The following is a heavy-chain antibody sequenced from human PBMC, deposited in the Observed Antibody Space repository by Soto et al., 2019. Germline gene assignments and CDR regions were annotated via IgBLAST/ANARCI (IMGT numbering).Heavy chain of an antibody. D-gene: IGHD1-26*01. CDR1: GFTFSSFA. CDR2: ISGSGGST. J-gene: IGHJ4*02. CDR3: AKVLAWSQYYFDY. V-gene: IGHV3-23*01. Sequence: GGSLRLSCAGSGFTFSSFAMSWVRQAPGKGLEWVATISGSGGSTYYADSVKGRFTISRDNSKNTLYLQMNSLRAEDTAVYYCAKVLAWSQYYFDYWGQGTLVTVSS.